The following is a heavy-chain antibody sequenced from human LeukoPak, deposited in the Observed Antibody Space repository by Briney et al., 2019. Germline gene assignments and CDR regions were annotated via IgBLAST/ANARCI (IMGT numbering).Heavy chain of an antibody. CDR3: ARATGPLHSGMMHDY. CDR1: GFTFSSYA. CDR2: IYSGGST. Sequence: GGSLRLSCAASGFTFSSYAMSWVRQAPGKGLEWVSVIYSGGSTYYADSVKGRFTISRDNSKNTLYLQMNSLRAEDTAVYYCARATGPLHSGMMHDYWGQGTLVTVSS. J-gene: IGHJ4*02. D-gene: IGHD6-19*01. V-gene: IGHV3-66*01.